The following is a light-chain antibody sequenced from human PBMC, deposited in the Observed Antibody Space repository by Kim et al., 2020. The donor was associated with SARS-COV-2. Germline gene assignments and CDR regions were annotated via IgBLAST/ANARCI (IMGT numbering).Light chain of an antibody. V-gene: IGLV3-27*01. CDR3: YSAADNSWV. CDR1: VLAKRY. J-gene: IGLJ3*02. CDR2: KDS. Sequence: VAPGQTARITCSGDVLAKRYARWFQQKPGQAPVLVIYKDSERPSGIPERFSGSSSGTTVTLTISGAQVEDEADYYCYSAADNSWVFGGGTQLTVL.